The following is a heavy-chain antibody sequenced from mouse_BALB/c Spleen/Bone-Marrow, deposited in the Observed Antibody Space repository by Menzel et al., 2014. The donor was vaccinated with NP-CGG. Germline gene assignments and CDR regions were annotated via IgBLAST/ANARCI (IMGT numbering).Heavy chain of an antibody. CDR2: IYPGSGHT. D-gene: IGHD4-1*01. J-gene: IGHJ2*01. V-gene: IGHV1-63*02. CDR1: GYTFTNYW. Sequence: QVQLQQSGAELVRPGASVKLSCTASGYTFTNYWLSWVKQSPEHGLEWIGEIYPGSGHTNYNPNLKGKATITADTSSTTAYMQLSSLAAEDSAVYFCARRGTGVDYWGQGTTLTVSS. CDR3: ARRGTGVDY.